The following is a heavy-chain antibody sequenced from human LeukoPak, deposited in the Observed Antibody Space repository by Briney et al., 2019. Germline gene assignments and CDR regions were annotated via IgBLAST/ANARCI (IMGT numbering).Heavy chain of an antibody. J-gene: IGHJ5*02. CDR1: GGTFCSYA. V-gene: IGHV1-69*05. CDR3: ATNRYGDYGNWFDP. Sequence: GASVKVSCKASGGTFCSYAISWVRQAPGQGLEWMGRIIPIFGTANYAQKFQGRVTITTDESTSTAYMELSSLRSEDKAVYYCATNRYGDYGNWFDPWGQGTLVTVSS. D-gene: IGHD4-17*01. CDR2: IIPIFGTA.